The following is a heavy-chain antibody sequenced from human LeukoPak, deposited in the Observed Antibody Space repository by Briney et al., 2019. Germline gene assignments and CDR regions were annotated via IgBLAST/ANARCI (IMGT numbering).Heavy chain of an antibody. J-gene: IGHJ6*02. CDR1: GGSFSGYY. V-gene: IGHV4-34*01. CDR2: INHSGST. CDR3: ARHGEDDYYGMDV. D-gene: IGHD7-27*01. Sequence: SETLSLTCAVYGGSFSGYYWSWIRQPPGKGLEWIGEINHSGSTNYNPSLKSRVTISVDTSKNQFSLKLSSVTAADTAVYYCARHGEDDYYGMDVWGQGTTVTVSS.